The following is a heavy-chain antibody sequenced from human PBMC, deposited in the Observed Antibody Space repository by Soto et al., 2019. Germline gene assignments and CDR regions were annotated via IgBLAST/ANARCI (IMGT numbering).Heavy chain of an antibody. D-gene: IGHD5-18*01. Sequence: QVQLQESGPGLVKPSETLSLTCTVSGGSVSSGSYYWSWIRQPPGKGLEWIGYIYYSGSPNYNPSLKSRVTISVDTSQNPFSLKLSSVTAADTAVYYCAREYRYGPSYWGQGTLVTVSS. V-gene: IGHV4-61*01. CDR1: GGSVSSGSYY. CDR3: AREYRYGPSY. J-gene: IGHJ4*02. CDR2: IYYSGSP.